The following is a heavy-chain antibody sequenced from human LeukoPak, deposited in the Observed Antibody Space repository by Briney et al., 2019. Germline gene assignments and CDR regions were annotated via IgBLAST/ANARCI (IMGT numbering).Heavy chain of an antibody. J-gene: IGHJ5*02. CDR1: GGSISSNGYY. D-gene: IGHD1-26*01. V-gene: IGHV4-39*01. Sequence: SETLSLTCTVSGGSISSNGYYWGWIRQPPGKGLERIASIYYSGSTYYNPSLKSRVTISVDTSKNQLSLKLSSLTAADTAVYYCARHEYGGSYYGLSWFDPWGQGTLVTVSS. CDR2: IYYSGST. CDR3: ARHEYGGSYYGLSWFDP.